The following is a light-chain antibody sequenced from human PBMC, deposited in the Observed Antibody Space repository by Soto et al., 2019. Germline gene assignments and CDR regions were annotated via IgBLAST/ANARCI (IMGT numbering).Light chain of an antibody. CDR2: GSS. V-gene: IGKV3D-15*01. CDR1: QTVSSN. Sequence: EIVMTQSPATLSVSPGEGATLSCRASQTVSSNIAWYQQKRGQAPRLLIYGSSTRATGIPARFSGSGSGTEFTLATSSQQSVDFAGYYCQQYNDWSLTFGGGTKVEIK. J-gene: IGKJ4*01. CDR3: QQYNDWSLT.